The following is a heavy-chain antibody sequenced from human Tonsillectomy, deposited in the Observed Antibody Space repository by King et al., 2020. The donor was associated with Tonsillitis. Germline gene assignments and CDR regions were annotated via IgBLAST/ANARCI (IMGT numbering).Heavy chain of an antibody. CDR1: GFTFSSYW. J-gene: IGHJ3*02. V-gene: IGHV3-7*03. CDR2: IKQDGSEK. D-gene: IGHD1-26*01. CDR3: ARGRPYWELLQSDAFDI. Sequence: VQLVESGGGLVQPGGSLRLSCAASGFTFSSYWMSWVRQAPGKGLEWVANIKQDGSEKYYVDSVKGRFTISRDNAKNSLYLQMNSLRAEDTAVYYCARGRPYWELLQSDAFDIWGQGTMVTVSS.